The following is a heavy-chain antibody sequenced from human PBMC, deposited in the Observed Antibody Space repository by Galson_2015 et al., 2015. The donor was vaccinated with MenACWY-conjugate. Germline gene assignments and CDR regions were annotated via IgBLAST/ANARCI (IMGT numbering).Heavy chain of an antibody. CDR1: GYSGSSITSGSY. Sequence: SETLSLTCAVSGYSGSSITSGSYWGWVRQPPGKGLEWIGSIYHSGYTYYKPSLKSRVTISIDTSKSPFSLRVTSVTAADLAVYYCAGSYGVFVEQFDSWGQGTLVTVSS. CDR2: IYHSGYT. CDR3: AGSYGVFVEQFDS. V-gene: IGHV4-38-2*01. J-gene: IGHJ5*01. D-gene: IGHD4-17*01.